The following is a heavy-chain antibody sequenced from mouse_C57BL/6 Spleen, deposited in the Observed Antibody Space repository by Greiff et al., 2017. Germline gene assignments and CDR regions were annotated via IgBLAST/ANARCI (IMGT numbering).Heavy chain of an antibody. V-gene: IGHV2-6*03. J-gene: IGHJ4*01. CDR3: ARLYGYDDAMDY. D-gene: IGHD2-2*01. CDR2: IWSDGST. Sequence: VKLMESGPGLVAPSQSLSITCTVSGFSLTSYGVHWVRQPPGKGLEWLVVIWSDGSTTYNSALKSRLSISKDNSKSQVFLKMNRLQTDDTAMYYCARLYGYDDAMDYWGQGTSVTVSS. CDR1: GFSLTSYG.